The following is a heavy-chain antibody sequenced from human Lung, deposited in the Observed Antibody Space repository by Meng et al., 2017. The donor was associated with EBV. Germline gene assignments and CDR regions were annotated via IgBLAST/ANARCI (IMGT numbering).Heavy chain of an antibody. D-gene: IGHD6-13*01. CDR2: ISRDGGNR. V-gene: IGHV3-30*03. Sequence: QVHLVESGGGVVQPGRSLRLSCAASGFTFSEYDMNWVRQAPGKGLEWLAVISRDGGNRYYRDSVRGRFTISRDNSKNTLFLQLNSLRAEDTAVYYCASSRLAYFDSWGQGTLVTVSS. CDR1: GFTFSEYD. CDR3: ASSRLAYFDS. J-gene: IGHJ4*02.